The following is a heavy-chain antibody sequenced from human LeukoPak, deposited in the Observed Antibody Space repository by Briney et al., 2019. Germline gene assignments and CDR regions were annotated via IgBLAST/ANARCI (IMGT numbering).Heavy chain of an antibody. CDR2: ISAYSADT. Sequence: ASVKVSCKASGYTFTTYGISWVRQAPGQGLEWMGWISAYSADTNYAQKLQGRVTITTDTSTSTAYMELRSLRSDDTAVYYCARGLRFFDYWGQGTLVTVSS. CDR1: GYTFTTYG. J-gene: IGHJ4*02. CDR3: ARGLRFFDY. V-gene: IGHV1-18*01. D-gene: IGHD5-12*01.